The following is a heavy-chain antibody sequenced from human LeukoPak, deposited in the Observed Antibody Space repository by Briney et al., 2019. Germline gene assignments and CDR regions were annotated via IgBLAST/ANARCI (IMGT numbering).Heavy chain of an antibody. CDR3: ATTEYYDILTGGLRHNWFDP. Sequence: ASVKVSCKVSGYTLTELSMHWVRQAPGKGLEWMGGFDPEDGETIYAQKFQGRVTMTEDTSTDTAYMELSSLRSEDTAVYYCATTEYYDILTGGLRHNWFDPWGQGTLVTVSS. V-gene: IGHV1-24*01. CDR2: FDPEDGET. CDR1: GYTLTELS. J-gene: IGHJ5*02. D-gene: IGHD3-9*01.